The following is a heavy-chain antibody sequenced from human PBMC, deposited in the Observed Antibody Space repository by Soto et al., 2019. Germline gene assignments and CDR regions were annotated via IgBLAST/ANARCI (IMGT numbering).Heavy chain of an antibody. D-gene: IGHD2-21*02. J-gene: IGHJ4*02. CDR1: GNTFTTYY. CDR3: ASGGDWDY. Sequence: ASVKVSCKTSGNTFTTYYMHWVRQAPGQGLEWMGIINPSGSTTNYAQKFQGRVTMTRDTSTSTVYMELSSLRSEDTAVYYCASGGDWDYWGQGTLVTVSS. V-gene: IGHV1-46*03. CDR2: INPSGSTT.